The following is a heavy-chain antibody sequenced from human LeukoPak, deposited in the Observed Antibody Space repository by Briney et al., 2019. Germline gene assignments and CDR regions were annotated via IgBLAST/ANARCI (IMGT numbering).Heavy chain of an antibody. CDR2: IYYSGST. V-gene: IGHV4-59*01. CDR1: GGSISNYY. D-gene: IGHD1-14*01. CDR3: AGGPRPRRFDY. Sequence: SETLSLTCTVSGGSISNYYWSWIRQPPGKGLEWIGYIYYSGSTNYNPSLKSRVTISVDTSKNQFSLKLSSVTAADTAVYYCAGGPRPRRFDYWGQGTLVTVSS. J-gene: IGHJ4*02.